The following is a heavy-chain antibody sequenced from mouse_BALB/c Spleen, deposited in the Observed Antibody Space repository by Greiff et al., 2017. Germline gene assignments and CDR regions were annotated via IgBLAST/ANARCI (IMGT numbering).Heavy chain of an antibody. CDR3: ARDSLLRLRGYFDV. D-gene: IGHD1-2*01. CDR2: ISYSGST. J-gene: IGHJ1*01. V-gene: IGHV3-2*02. Sequence: EVKLLESGPGLVKPSQSLSLTCTVTGYSITSDYAWNWIRQFPGNKLEWMGYISYSGSTSYNPSLKSRISITRDTSKNQFFLQLNSVTTEDTATYYCARDSLLRLRGYFDVWGAGTTVTVSS. CDR1: GYSITSDYA.